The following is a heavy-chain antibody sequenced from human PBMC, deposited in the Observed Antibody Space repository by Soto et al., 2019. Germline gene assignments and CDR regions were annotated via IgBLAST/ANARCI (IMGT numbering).Heavy chain of an antibody. CDR2: ISGSGGGT. CDR1: GFTFSSYA. D-gene: IGHD4-17*01. V-gene: IGHV3-23*01. J-gene: IGHJ3*02. Sequence: EVQLLESGGGLVQPGGSLRLSCAASGFTFSSYAMSWVRQAPGKGLEWVSAISGSGGGTYYADSVKGRFNISRDNSKTTLYLQMNSLRAEDTAVYYCAKCMTAVTTFPFDIWGQGTMVTVSS. CDR3: AKCMTAVTTFPFDI.